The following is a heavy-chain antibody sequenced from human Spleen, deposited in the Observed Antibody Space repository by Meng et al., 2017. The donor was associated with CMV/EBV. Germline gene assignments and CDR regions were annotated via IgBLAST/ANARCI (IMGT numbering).Heavy chain of an antibody. CDR1: GFTFDSHD. V-gene: IGHV3-30*02. J-gene: IGHJ5*02. CDR3: ARAGRYSYRAFDP. CDR2: IRFDGSNT. Sequence: GESLKISCAASGFTFDSHDLHWVRQAPGKGLEWVAFIRFDGSNTYYADSVKGRFTISRDNSKNTLYLQMNSLRAEDTAVYYCARAGRYSYRAFDPWGQGTLVTVSS. D-gene: IGHD3-10*01.